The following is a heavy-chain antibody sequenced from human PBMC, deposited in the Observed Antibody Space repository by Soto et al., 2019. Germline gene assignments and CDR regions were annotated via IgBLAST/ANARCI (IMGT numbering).Heavy chain of an antibody. CDR1: GYTFTAYY. V-gene: IGHV1-2*04. Sequence: QVQLVQSGAEVKKPGASVKVSCQASGYTFTAYYVHWVRQAPGQGLEWVGWINTNTGYTENAQKFQGWVTMTRDASINTAYIELSRVTSNDTAVYYCAKAQRAYDFWRGPVDYWGQGTLVTVSS. CDR2: INTNTGYT. J-gene: IGHJ4*02. D-gene: IGHD3-3*01. CDR3: AKAQRAYDFWRGPVDY.